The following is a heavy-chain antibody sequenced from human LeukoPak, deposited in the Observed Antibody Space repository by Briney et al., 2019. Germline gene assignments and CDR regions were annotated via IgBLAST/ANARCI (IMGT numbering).Heavy chain of an antibody. CDR3: AKDEQWLVRGYYYYYYYMDV. Sequence: GGSLRLSCATSGFTFSSYGMSWVRQAPGKGLEWVSAISGSGGSTYYADSVKGRFTISRDNSKNTLYLQMNSLRAEDTAVYYCAKDEQWLVRGYYYYYYYMDVWGKGTTVTISS. V-gene: IGHV3-23*01. CDR1: GFTFSSYG. J-gene: IGHJ6*03. CDR2: ISGSGGST. D-gene: IGHD6-19*01.